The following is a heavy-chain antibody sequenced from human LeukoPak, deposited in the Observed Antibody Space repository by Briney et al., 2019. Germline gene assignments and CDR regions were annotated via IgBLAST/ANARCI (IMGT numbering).Heavy chain of an antibody. CDR2: ISYSGTT. CDR1: GGSISTRSYH. Sequence: SETLSLTCTVSGGSISTRSYHWGWVRQPPGQGLEWIGSISYSGTTYYNPSLKSRVTISVDMSKNQFSLKLSSVTAADAAVYYCARRGNYCSRTTCYAGFRLDYWGQGTLVSVSS. J-gene: IGHJ4*02. D-gene: IGHD2-2*01. CDR3: ARRGNYCSRTTCYAGFRLDY. V-gene: IGHV4-39*01.